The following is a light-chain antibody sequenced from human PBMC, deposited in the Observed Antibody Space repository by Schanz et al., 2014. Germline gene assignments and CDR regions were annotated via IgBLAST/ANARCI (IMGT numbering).Light chain of an antibody. CDR2: GAS. CDR3: QQYGNSPPFT. CDR1: QSVSSSY. J-gene: IGKJ2*01. Sequence: IVLTQSPATLSVSPGERATLSCRASQSVSSSYLAWYQQKPGQAPRLLIYGASNRATGIATRFSGSGSGTDFTLTISRLEPEDFAVYYCQQYGNSPPFTFGQGTRLEIK. V-gene: IGKV3-20*01.